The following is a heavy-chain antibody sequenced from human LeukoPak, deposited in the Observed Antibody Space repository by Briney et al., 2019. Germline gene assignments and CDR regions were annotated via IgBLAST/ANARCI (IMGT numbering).Heavy chain of an antibody. J-gene: IGHJ5*02. CDR2: IFYSGST. V-gene: IGHV4-39*07. Sequence: PSETLSLTCTVSGGSISTSNYYWGWIRQPPGKGLEWIGNIFYSGSTYYSPSLRSRVTISLDTSRNQFSLKLNSVTAADTAVYYCASGGGLGYGSGSYYPWGQGTLVTVSS. CDR1: GGSISTSNYY. CDR3: ASGGGLGYGSGSYYP. D-gene: IGHD3-10*01.